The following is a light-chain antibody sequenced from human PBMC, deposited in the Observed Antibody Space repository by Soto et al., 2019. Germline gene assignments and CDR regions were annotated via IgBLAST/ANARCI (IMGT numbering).Light chain of an antibody. J-gene: IGLJ2*01. CDR2: GNS. CDR3: QSYDSSLSAVV. Sequence: QSVLTQPPSVSGAPGQRVTISCTGSSSNIGAGYDVHWYQQLPGTAPKLLIYGNSNRPSGVPDRFSGSKSGTSASLAITGPQAAEEADYYCQSYDSSLSAVVFGGGTKLTVL. CDR1: SSNIGAGYD. V-gene: IGLV1-40*01.